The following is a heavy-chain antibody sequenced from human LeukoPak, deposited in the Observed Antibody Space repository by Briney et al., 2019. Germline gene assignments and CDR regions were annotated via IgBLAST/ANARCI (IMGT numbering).Heavy chain of an antibody. Sequence: SETLSLTCTVSGGSISSYYWSWIRQPPGKGLEWIGYIYYSGSTNYNPSLKSRVTISVDTSKNQFSLKLSSVTAADTAVYYCARRVENYYDTSGYYISDAFDIWGQGTMVTVSS. CDR2: IYYSGST. CDR3: ARRVENYYDTSGYYISDAFDI. D-gene: IGHD3-22*01. V-gene: IGHV4-59*12. J-gene: IGHJ3*02. CDR1: GGSISSYY.